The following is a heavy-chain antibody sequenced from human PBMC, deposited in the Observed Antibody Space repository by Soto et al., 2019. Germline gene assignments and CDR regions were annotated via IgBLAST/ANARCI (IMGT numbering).Heavy chain of an antibody. CDR2: VSGGGHA. CDR3: AKQPFLAAPYYFDS. J-gene: IGHJ4*02. Sequence: GGSLRLSCAASGFTFSSYAMSWVRQAPGKGLEWVSDVSGGGHAYYADSVKGRFAVSRDNSQKTLYLQLNSLRVEDTAVYYCAKQPFLAAPYYFDSWGQGALVTVSS. CDR1: GFTFSSYA. V-gene: IGHV3-23*01. D-gene: IGHD6-25*01.